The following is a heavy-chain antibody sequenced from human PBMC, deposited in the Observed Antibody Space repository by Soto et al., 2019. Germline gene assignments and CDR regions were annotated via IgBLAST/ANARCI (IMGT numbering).Heavy chain of an antibody. V-gene: IGHV1-69*01. D-gene: IGHD2-2*01. J-gene: IGHJ6*01. CDR3: AREALDVVVLAAISPPRYYYYYGMDG. CDR2: IIPIFGTA. Sequence: SVKVSCKASGGTFSSYATSWVRQAPGQGLEWMGGIIPIFGTANYAQKFQGRVTITADESTSTAYMELSSLRSEDTAVYYCAREALDVVVLAAISPPRYYYYYGMDGRGQGITVT. CDR1: GGTFSSYA.